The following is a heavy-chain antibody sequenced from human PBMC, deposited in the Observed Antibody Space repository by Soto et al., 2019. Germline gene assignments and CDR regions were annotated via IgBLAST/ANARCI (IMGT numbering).Heavy chain of an antibody. J-gene: IGHJ3*02. CDR2: IYPGDSDT. V-gene: IGHV5-51*01. Sequence: XASLKISCKGCGYSFTSYGIDWVRQMPGKGLEWMGIIYPGDSDTRYSPSFQGQVTISADKSISTAYLQWSSLKASDTAMYYCARSEADLDAFDIWGQGTMVTASS. CDR1: GYSFTSYG. CDR3: ARSEADLDAFDI.